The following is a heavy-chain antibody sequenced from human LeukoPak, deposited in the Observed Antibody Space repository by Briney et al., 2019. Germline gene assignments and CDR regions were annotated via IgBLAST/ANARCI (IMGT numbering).Heavy chain of an antibody. D-gene: IGHD3-3*01. V-gene: IGHV3-33*01. J-gene: IGHJ4*02. CDR3: ARDRGDSGLRFLEWLSYYFDY. Sequence: PGRSLRLSCAASGFSFSSHGMHWVRQAPGKGLEWVAIIWYDGSNKYYADSVKGRFTISRDNSKNTLYLQMNSLGTEDTAVYYCARDRGDSGLRFLEWLSYYFDYWGQGTLVTVSS. CDR1: GFSFSSHG. CDR2: IWYDGSNK.